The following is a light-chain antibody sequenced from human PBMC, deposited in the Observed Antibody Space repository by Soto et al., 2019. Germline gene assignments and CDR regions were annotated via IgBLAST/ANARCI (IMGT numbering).Light chain of an antibody. CDR1: QSVSSD. J-gene: IGKJ4*01. Sequence: EIVMTQSPATLSVSPGERATLSCRASQSVSSDLAWYQQKPGQAPRLLIYDASTRATSIPVRFSGSRSGTEFTLTISSLQSEDFALYYCQQYNKWPPLTFGGGTKVEI. V-gene: IGKV3-15*01. CDR2: DAS. CDR3: QQYNKWPPLT.